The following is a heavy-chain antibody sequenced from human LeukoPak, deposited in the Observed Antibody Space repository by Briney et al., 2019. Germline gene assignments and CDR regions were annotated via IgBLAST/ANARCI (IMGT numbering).Heavy chain of an antibody. CDR3: ARENTGSYREFDY. CDR2: IYSGGST. V-gene: IGHV4-4*07. Sequence: SETLSLTCTVSGGSISSYYWSWIRQPAGKGLDGIGRIYSGGSTNYNPSLKTRVTMSVDSSNNQFSLKLSSVTAADTAVFYCARENTGSYREFDYWGQGTLVTVSS. J-gene: IGHJ4*02. D-gene: IGHD1-26*01. CDR1: GGSISSYY.